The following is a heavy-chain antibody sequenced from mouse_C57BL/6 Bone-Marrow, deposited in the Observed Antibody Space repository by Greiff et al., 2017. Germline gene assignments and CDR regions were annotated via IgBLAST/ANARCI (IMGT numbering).Heavy chain of an antibody. J-gene: IGHJ2*01. Sequence: EVKLMESGGGLVKPGGSLKLSCAASGFTFSSYAMSWVRQTPEKRLEWVATISDGGSYTYYPDNVKGRFTISRDIAKNNLYLQMSHLKSEDTALYYSASDDVVSHFDYWGQGTTLTVSS. V-gene: IGHV5-4*03. D-gene: IGHD1-1*01. CDR3: ASDDVVSHFDY. CDR1: GFTFSSYA. CDR2: ISDGGSYT.